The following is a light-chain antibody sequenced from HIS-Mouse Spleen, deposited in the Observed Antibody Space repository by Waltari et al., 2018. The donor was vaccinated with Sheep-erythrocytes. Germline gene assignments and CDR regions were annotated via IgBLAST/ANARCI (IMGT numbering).Light chain of an antibody. J-gene: IGLJ1*01. V-gene: IGLV2-11*02. CDR1: SSDVGGYNY. CDR2: DVS. CDR3: CSYAGSYNHV. Sequence: QSALTQPRSVSGSPGPSVTISRTGTSSDVGGYNYVSWYQQHPGKAPKLMIYDVSKRPSGVPDRFSGSKSGNTASLTISGLQAEDEADYYCCSYAGSYNHVFATGTKVTVL.